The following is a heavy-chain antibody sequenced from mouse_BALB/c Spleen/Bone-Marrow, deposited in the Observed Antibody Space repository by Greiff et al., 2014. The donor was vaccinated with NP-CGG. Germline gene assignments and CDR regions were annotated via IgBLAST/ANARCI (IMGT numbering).Heavy chain of an antibody. CDR3: ARACYGNYPYAMDY. CDR1: GFNIKDTY. D-gene: IGHD2-10*01. J-gene: IGHJ4*01. Sequence: EVQLQQSGAELVKPGASVKLSCTASGFNIKDTYMHWVKQRPEQGLEWIGRIDPANGNTKYDPKFQGKATITADTSSNTAYLQLSSLTSEDTAVYFCARACYGNYPYAMDYWGQGTSVTVSS. V-gene: IGHV14-3*02. CDR2: IDPANGNT.